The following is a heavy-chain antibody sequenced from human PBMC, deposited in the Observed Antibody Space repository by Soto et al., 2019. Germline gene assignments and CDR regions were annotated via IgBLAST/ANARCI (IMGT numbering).Heavy chain of an antibody. CDR3: ARGGGDVEFLIRLFYYGMDV. CDR2: IWYDGSNK. Sequence: QVQLVESGGGVVQPGRSLRLSCAASGFTFSSYGMHRVRQAPGKGLEWVAVIWYDGSNKYYADSVKGRFTISRDNSKNTLYLQMNSLRAEDTAVYYCARGGGDVEFLIRLFYYGMDVWGQGTTVTVSS. D-gene: IGHD3-16*01. CDR1: GFTFSSYG. V-gene: IGHV3-33*01. J-gene: IGHJ6*02.